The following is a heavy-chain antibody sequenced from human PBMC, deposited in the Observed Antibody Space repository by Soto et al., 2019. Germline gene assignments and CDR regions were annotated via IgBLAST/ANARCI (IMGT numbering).Heavy chain of an antibody. CDR2: FDPEDGET. D-gene: IGHD5-12*01. Sequence: ASVKVSCKVSGYTLTELSMHWVRQAPGKGLEWMGGFDPEDGETIYAQKFQGRVTMTEDTSTDTAYMELSSLRSEDTAVYHCATGVIGVEIVATIDPGYYYYGMDVWGQGTTVTVSS. V-gene: IGHV1-24*01. CDR1: GYTLTELS. J-gene: IGHJ6*02. CDR3: ATGVIGVEIVATIDPGYYYYGMDV.